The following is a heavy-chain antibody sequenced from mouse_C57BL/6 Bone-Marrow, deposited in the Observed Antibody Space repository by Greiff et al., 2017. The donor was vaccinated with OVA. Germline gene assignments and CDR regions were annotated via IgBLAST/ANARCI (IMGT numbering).Heavy chain of an antibody. CDR2: IYPGGGNT. Sequence: QVQLQQSGPELVKPGASVKISCKASGYTFTDYYINWVKQRPGQGLEWIGGIYPGGGNTKYNEKFKGKATLTVDTSSSTAYMQLSSLTSEDSAVYVCASGDWDYFDYWGRGNTLTVSS. J-gene: IGHJ2*01. CDR3: ASGDWDYFDY. CDR1: GYTFTDYY. D-gene: IGHD4-1*01. V-gene: IGHV1-84*01.